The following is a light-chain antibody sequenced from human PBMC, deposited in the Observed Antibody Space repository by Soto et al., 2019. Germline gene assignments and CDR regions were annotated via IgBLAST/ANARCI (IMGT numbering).Light chain of an antibody. CDR1: QTVSSAY. CDR2: GAS. J-gene: IGKJ2*01. V-gene: IGKV3-20*01. CDR3: QQYCSSTLYS. Sequence: DIVLTQSPGTLSLSPGERATLSCRTSQTVSSAYLAWYKQKPGQAPRLLIYGASSRATGIPDRFSGSGSGTDFTLTISRLEPEDSAVYYCQQYCSSTLYSFGQGTKV.